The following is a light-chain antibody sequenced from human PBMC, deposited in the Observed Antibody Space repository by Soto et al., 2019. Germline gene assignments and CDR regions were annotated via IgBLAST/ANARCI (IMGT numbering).Light chain of an antibody. CDR1: QSVSSN. Sequence: EIVLTQSPGTLSLSPGERATLSCRASQSVSSNLAWYQQKPGQAPSLLIYGASSRATGIPDRFSGIGSWTDFTFTITRLEPEDFAVDYCQQYGSSPITFGQGTRLEIK. V-gene: IGKV3-20*01. CDR2: GAS. CDR3: QQYGSSPIT. J-gene: IGKJ5*01.